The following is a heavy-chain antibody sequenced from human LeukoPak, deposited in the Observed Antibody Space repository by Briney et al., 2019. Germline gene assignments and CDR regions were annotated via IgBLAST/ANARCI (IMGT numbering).Heavy chain of an antibody. Sequence: PGGSLRLSSAASGFSFSSYGIHWVRQASGKGLEWVAVIWHDGSSKYYADSVKGRFTISRDNSKNTLYLQMSSLRDDDTAVYYCVREGPGDRRQFDYWGQGTLVTVSA. D-gene: IGHD7-27*01. CDR1: GFSFSSYG. CDR3: VREGPGDRRQFDY. CDR2: IWHDGSSK. J-gene: IGHJ4*02. V-gene: IGHV3-33*01.